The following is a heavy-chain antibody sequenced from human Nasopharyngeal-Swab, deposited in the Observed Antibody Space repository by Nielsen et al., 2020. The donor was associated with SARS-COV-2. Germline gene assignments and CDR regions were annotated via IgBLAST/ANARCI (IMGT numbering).Heavy chain of an antibody. CDR2: IGSSSSYI. CDR3: ARVGYNWNSGYFQH. V-gene: IGHV3-21*04. D-gene: IGHD1-7*01. Sequence: GESLKISCAASGFTFSSYSMNWVRQAPGKGLEWVSSIGSSSSYIYYADSVKGRFTISRDNAKNSLYLQMNSLRAEDTAVFYCARVGYNWNSGYFQHWGQGTLVTVSS. CDR1: GFTFSSYS. J-gene: IGHJ1*01.